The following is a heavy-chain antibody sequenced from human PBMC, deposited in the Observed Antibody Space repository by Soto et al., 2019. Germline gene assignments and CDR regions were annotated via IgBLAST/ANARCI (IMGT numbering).Heavy chain of an antibody. D-gene: IGHD6-6*01. CDR3: TTGEYSSSNYYYYDMDV. J-gene: IGHJ6*02. V-gene: IGHV3-15*01. CDR1: GFTFSNAW. Sequence: GGSLRLSCAASGFTFSNAWMSWVRQAPGKGLEWVGRIKSKTDGGTTDYAAPVKGRFTISRDDSKNTLYLQMNSLKTEDTAVYYCTTGEYSSSNYYYYDMDVWGQGTTVTVSS. CDR2: IKSKTDGGTT.